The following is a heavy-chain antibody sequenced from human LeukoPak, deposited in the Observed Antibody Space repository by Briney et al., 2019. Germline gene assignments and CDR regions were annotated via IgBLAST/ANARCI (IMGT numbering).Heavy chain of an antibody. J-gene: IGHJ4*02. CDR2: IYTSGST. Sequence: SETLSLTCTVSGGSISSGSYYWSWIRQPAGKGLEWIGRIYTSGSTNYNPSLKSRVTISVDTSKNQFSLKLSSVTAADTAVYYCARDGCTNGVCYIANWGQGTLVTVSS. D-gene: IGHD2-8*01. CDR1: GGSISSGSYY. V-gene: IGHV4-61*02. CDR3: ARDGCTNGVCYIAN.